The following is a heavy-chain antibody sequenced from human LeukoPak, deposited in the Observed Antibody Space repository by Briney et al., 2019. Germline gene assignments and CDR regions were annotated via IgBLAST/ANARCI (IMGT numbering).Heavy chain of an antibody. CDR2: ISSSGTSR. CDR1: GFTFRSYE. V-gene: IGHV3-48*03. J-gene: IGHJ6*03. Sequence: PGGSLRLSCSVSGFTFRSYEMNWIRQAPGTGLEWLSYISSSGTSREYADSVKGRFTISRDNAKNAVYLQMNNLRAEDTAVYYCARGRYYDILTDHYISYYMDVWGKGTTVT. CDR3: ARGRYYDILTDHYISYYMDV. D-gene: IGHD3-9*01.